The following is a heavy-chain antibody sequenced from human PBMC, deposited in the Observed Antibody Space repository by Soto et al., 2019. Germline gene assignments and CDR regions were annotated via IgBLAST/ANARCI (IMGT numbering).Heavy chain of an antibody. D-gene: IGHD2-21*02. V-gene: IGHV3-74*03. CDR3: VRDRRLRRHPFDI. CDR2: ISFDGTAT. Sequence: EVQLVESGGGLVQPGGSLRLSCVASGFTFSDSWMHWVRQAPGKGLMWVSRISFDGTATTSADSLRGRFIISRDNAKNTLFLQMNHLRADDTAMYYCVRDRRLRRHPFDIWGQGTFVTVSS. J-gene: IGHJ3*02. CDR1: GFTFSDSW.